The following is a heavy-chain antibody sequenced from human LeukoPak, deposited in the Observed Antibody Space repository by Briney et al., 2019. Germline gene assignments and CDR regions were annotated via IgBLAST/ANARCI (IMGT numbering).Heavy chain of an antibody. V-gene: IGHV3-33*06. D-gene: IGHD5-18*01. CDR3: AKRSDGYSGFDY. J-gene: IGHJ4*02. CDR2: IWNDGSNK. CDR1: GFTFSTYG. Sequence: PGGSLRLSCAGSGFTFSTYGIHWVRQAPGKGLEWVAVIWNDGSNKYYADSVKGRFTISRDNSKNTLYLQMNSLRAEDTAVYYCAKRSDGYSGFDYWGQGTLVTLSS.